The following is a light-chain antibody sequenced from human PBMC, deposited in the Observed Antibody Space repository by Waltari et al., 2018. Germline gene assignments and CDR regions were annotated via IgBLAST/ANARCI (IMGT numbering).Light chain of an antibody. CDR2: GAS. CDR1: QSVSSN. CDR3: QQYNNWPPWT. J-gene: IGKJ1*01. Sequence: EVVMTHSPATLSVSPGERATLSCRASQSVSSNLAWYQHKPGQAPRLLIYGASTRATGTPARFSGSGSGTEFTLTISSLQSEDFAAYYCQQYNNWPPWTFGQGTTVEIK. V-gene: IGKV3-15*01.